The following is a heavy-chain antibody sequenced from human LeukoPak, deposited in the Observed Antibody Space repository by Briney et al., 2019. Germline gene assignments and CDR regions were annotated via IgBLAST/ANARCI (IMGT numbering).Heavy chain of an antibody. Sequence: GGALRLSCAASGFTFRNYVIHWVRQAPGKGLEWVAVTSSDLNVKLYADSVKGRFTISRDNSRSTLYLQMNSLRPEDTAIYYCAREGYYGSGSPPSLYFDYWGQGTLVTVSS. J-gene: IGHJ4*02. CDR1: GFTFRNYV. V-gene: IGHV3-30-3*01. CDR2: TSSDLNVK. CDR3: AREGYYGSGSPPSLYFDY. D-gene: IGHD3-10*01.